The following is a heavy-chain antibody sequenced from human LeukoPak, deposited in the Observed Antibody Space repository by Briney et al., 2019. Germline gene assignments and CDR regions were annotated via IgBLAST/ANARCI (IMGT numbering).Heavy chain of an antibody. V-gene: IGHV3-23*01. CDR2: ISGSGDST. Sequence: GGSLRLSCAASGLSFSSHAMNWVRQAPGXXXQWVSGISGSGDSTYYTDSVKGRFTISRDNSKSTVYLQMNRLRPEDTAVYYCAKAYWDTFGWYYFDYWGQGTLVTVSS. CDR3: AKAYWDTFGWYYFDY. D-gene: IGHD3-16*01. J-gene: IGHJ4*02. CDR1: GLSFSSHA.